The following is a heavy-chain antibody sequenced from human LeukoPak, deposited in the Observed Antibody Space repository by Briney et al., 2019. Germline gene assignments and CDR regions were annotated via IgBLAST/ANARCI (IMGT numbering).Heavy chain of an antibody. D-gene: IGHD3-3*01. J-gene: IGHJ4*02. V-gene: IGHV3-7*03. Sequence: GGSLRLSCAASGFTFSSYWMSWVRQAPGKGLEWVANIKQDGSEKYYVDSVKGRFTISRDNAKNSLYLQMNSLRAEDTAVYYCARGGLYDFWSGHDYWGQGTLVTVSS. CDR3: ARGGLYDFWSGHDY. CDR1: GFTFSSYW. CDR2: IKQDGSEK.